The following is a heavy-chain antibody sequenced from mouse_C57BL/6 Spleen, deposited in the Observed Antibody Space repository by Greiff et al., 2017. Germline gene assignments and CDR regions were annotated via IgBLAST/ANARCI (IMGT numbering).Heavy chain of an antibody. V-gene: IGHV1-5*01. J-gene: IGHJ4*01. CDR3: VYGSSYDYAMDY. CDR2: IYPGNSDT. D-gene: IGHD1-1*01. Sequence: EVHLVESGTVLARPGASVKMSCKTSGYTFTSYWMHWVKQRPGQGLEWIGAIYPGNSDTSYNQKFKGKAKLTAVTSASTTYMELSSLTNEDSAVYYCVYGSSYDYAMDYWGQGTSVTVSS. CDR1: GYTFTSYW.